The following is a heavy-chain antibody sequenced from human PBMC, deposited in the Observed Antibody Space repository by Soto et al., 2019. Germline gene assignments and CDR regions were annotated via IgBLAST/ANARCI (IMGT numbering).Heavy chain of an antibody. CDR2: ISGSADGT. J-gene: IGHJ4*02. Sequence: GGSLRLSCAGSGFTFSSYAMSWVRQAPGKGLEWVSGISGSADGTYYADSVKSRLTITKDTSKNQVVLTMTNMDPVDTATYYSAHVYGGYDNFDYWGQGTLVTVSS. D-gene: IGHD5-12*01. CDR1: GFTFSSYA. CDR3: AHVYGGYDNFDY. V-gene: IGHV3-23*01.